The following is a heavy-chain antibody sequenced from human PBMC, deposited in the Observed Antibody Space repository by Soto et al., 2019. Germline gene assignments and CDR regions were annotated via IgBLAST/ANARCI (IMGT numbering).Heavy chain of an antibody. V-gene: IGHV4-59*08. CDR1: GGSISSY. Sequence: SETLSLTCTVSGGSISSYWSWIRQPPGKGLEWIGYIYYSGSTNYNPSLKSRVTISVDTSKNQFSLKLNSMTAADTAVYYCARHNYGSGSTYFDYWGQRTLVTVSS. CDR2: IYYSGST. J-gene: IGHJ4*02. CDR3: ARHNYGSGSTYFDY. D-gene: IGHD3-10*01.